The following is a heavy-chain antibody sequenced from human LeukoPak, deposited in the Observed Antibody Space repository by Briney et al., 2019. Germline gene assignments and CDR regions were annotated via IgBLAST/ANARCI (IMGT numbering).Heavy chain of an antibody. D-gene: IGHD2-15*01. CDR3: ARDPHTYCSGGSCYGGAFDI. CDR1: GFTVSSNY. CDR2: IYSGGST. J-gene: IGHJ3*02. Sequence: GGSLRLSCAASGFTVSSNYMSWVRQAPGKGLEWVSVIYSGGSTYYADSVKGRFTISRDNSKNTLYLQMNSLRAEDTAVYYCARDPHTYCSGGSCYGGAFDIWGQGTMVAVSS. V-gene: IGHV3-66*01.